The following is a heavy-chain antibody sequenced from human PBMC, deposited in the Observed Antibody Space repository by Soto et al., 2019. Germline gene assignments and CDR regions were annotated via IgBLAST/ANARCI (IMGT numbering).Heavy chain of an antibody. Sequence: SETLSLTCTVSGGSISSYYWSWIRQPPGKGLEWIGYIYYSGSTNYNPSLKSRVTISVDTSKNQFSLKLSSVTAADTAVYYCARESPTYYYDSSGAFDIWGQGTMVTVS. J-gene: IGHJ3*02. CDR2: IYYSGST. CDR3: ARESPTYYYDSSGAFDI. CDR1: GGSISSYY. V-gene: IGHV4-59*01. D-gene: IGHD3-22*01.